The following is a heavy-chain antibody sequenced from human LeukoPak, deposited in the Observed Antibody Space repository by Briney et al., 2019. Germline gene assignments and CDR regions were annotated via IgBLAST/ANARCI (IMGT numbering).Heavy chain of an antibody. J-gene: IGHJ6*02. CDR2: INPNSGGT. CDR3: ARGGEVGFYYGMDV. D-gene: IGHD3-16*01. V-gene: IGHV1-2*02. CDR1: GYTFTGYY. Sequence: ASVKVSCKASGYTFTGYYMHWVRQAPGKGLEWMGWINPNSGGTNYAQRFQGRVTMTRDTSISTAYMELSRLRSDDTAVYYCARGGEVGFYYGMDVWGQGTTVTVSS.